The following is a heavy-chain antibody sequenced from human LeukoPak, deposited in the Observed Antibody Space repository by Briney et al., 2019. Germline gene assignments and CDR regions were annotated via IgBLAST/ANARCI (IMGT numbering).Heavy chain of an antibody. Sequence: GGSLRLSCAASGFTFSNYGMNWVRQAPGKGLEWVSFTDTSGRYVYYGDSVKGRFTISRDNAKNLLFLQMNGLRAENTALYYCARGRSITLLRGVAMSDGFDIWGQGAMVAVSS. V-gene: IGHV3-21*06. CDR3: ARGRSITLLRGVAMSDGFDI. CDR1: GFTFSNYG. J-gene: IGHJ3*02. CDR2: TDTSGRYV. D-gene: IGHD3-10*01.